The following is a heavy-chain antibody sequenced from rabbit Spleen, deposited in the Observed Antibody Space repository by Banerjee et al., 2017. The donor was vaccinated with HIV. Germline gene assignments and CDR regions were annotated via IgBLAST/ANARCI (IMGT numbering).Heavy chain of an antibody. CDR1: GVSFSGDSY. D-gene: IGHD2-1*01. CDR2: IDIGSSGFT. V-gene: IGHV1S40*01. J-gene: IGHJ4*01. CDR3: ARCDNYGDYGCRL. Sequence: QSLEESGGDLVKPGASLTLTCIASGVSFSGDSYMCWVRQAPGKGLEWIVCIDIGSSGFTYSANWAKGRFTISKTSSTTVTLQMTSLTAADTATYFCARCDNYGDYGCRLWGQGTLVTVS.